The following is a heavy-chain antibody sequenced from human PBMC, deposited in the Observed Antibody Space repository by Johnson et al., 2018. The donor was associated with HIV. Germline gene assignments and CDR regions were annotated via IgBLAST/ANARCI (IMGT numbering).Heavy chain of an antibody. J-gene: IGHJ3*02. CDR1: GFTFSSYG. Sequence: QVQLVESGGGVVQPGGSLRLSCAASGFTFSSYGMHWVRQAPGKGLEWVAFIRYDGSNQYYADSVKGRFTISRDNSKNTLYLQMNSLRAEDTAVYFCAKDLGIVGAVHRTFDIWGQGTMVTVSS. V-gene: IGHV3-30*02. D-gene: IGHD1-26*01. CDR2: IRYDGSNQ. CDR3: AKDLGIVGAVHRTFDI.